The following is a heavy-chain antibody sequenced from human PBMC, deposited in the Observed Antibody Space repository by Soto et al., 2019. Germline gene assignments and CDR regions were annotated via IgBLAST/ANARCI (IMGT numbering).Heavy chain of an antibody. V-gene: IGHV4-59*01. CDR3: PRGIERQLITIFGVVGAFAI. J-gene: IGHJ3*02. Sequence: QVQLQESGPGLVKPSETLSLTCTVSGGSISSYYWSWIRQPPGKGLEWIGYIYYSGRTNYNPSLKSRVTISVDTSKNQFSLKLSSLTAADTAVYYCPRGIERQLITIFGVVGAFAISGQGTMVTVS. CDR2: IYYSGRT. CDR1: GGSISSYY. D-gene: IGHD3-3*01.